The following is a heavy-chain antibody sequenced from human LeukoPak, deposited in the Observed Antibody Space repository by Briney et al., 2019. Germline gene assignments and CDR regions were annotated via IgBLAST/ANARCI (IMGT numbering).Heavy chain of an antibody. CDR3: GKDERWSGGFNYVEN. CDR2: IRYDGSNK. Sequence: PGGSLRLSCAASGYTFRDYGIHWVRQAPGKGLEWVAFIRYDGSNKEYADSVKGRFTIWRDNSKRTLYLELNGLRAEDTAVYYRGKDERWSGGFNYVENWGQGTLVTVSS. J-gene: IGHJ4*02. CDR1: GYTFRDYG. V-gene: IGHV3-30*02. D-gene: IGHD5-18*01.